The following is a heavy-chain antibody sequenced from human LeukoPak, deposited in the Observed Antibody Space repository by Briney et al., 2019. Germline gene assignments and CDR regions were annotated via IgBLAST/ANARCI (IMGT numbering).Heavy chain of an antibody. Sequence: SETLSLTCTVSGGSISSSSYYWGWIRQPPGKGLEWIGSIYYSGSTYYNPSLKSRVTISVDTSKNQFSLKLSSVTAADTAVYYCARDQTIAAAGEHWGQGTLVTVSS. CDR2: IYYSGST. D-gene: IGHD6-13*01. CDR3: ARDQTIAAAGEH. CDR1: GGSISSSSYY. V-gene: IGHV4-39*07. J-gene: IGHJ1*01.